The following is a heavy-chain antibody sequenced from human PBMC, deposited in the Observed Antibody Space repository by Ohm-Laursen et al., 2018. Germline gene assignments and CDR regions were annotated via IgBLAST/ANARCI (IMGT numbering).Heavy chain of an antibody. D-gene: IGHD2-2*01. Sequence: GTLSLTCAVSGYSISSGYYWGWIRQPPGRGLEWIAYIFHNGNAVYNPSLKNRVTISVDTSRNQFSLKLSSVTASDTAVYYCARQVPAATRGRFDNWGQGTLVTVSS. CDR3: ARQVPAATRGRFDN. V-gene: IGHV4-38-2*01. CDR1: GYSISSGYY. J-gene: IGHJ5*02. CDR2: IFHNGNA.